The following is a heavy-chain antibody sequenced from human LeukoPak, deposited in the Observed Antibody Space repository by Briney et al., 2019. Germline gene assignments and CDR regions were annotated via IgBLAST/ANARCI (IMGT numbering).Heavy chain of an antibody. CDR3: ARAPYGDYAEDFDY. Sequence: GGSLRLSCVASGFTSSSYTMNWVRQAPGKGLEWVAVIWYDGSNKYYADSVKGRFTISRDNSKNTLYLQMNSLRAEDTAVYYCARAPYGDYAEDFDYWGQGTLVTVSS. CDR2: IWYDGSNK. J-gene: IGHJ4*02. D-gene: IGHD4-17*01. CDR1: GFTSSSYT. V-gene: IGHV3-33*08.